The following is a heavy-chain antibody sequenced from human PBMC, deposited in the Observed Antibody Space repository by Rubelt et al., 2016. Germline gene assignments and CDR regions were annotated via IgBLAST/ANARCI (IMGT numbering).Heavy chain of an antibody. CDR2: IHHQGNT. CDR3: ARGVAAAGSSYYYGMDV. Sequence: QVQLQQWGAGLLKPSETLSLTCAVYGGSFRGYYWSWIRQPPGKGLEWIGEIHHQGNTNYNPSLKSRVTISVNTSKNKVSLKLSSVTAADTVGEYCARGVAAAGSSYYYGMDVWGQGTTVTVSS. V-gene: IGHV4-34*01. CDR1: GGSFRGYY. D-gene: IGHD6-13*01. J-gene: IGHJ6*02.